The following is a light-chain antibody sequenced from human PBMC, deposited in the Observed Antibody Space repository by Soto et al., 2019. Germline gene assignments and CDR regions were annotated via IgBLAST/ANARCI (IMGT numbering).Light chain of an antibody. J-gene: IGLJ1*01. V-gene: IGLV2-14*01. CDR2: DVS. CDR3: SSYTSGSTPCV. Sequence: QSALTQTASVSGSPGQSITISCIGSYSVVGGYNYVSWYQQHPGKAPKLMIYDVSDRPSGVSNRFSGSKAGNTASLTISGFQAEDEANYFCSSYTSGSTPCVFGTGTKVTVL. CDR1: YSVVGGYNY.